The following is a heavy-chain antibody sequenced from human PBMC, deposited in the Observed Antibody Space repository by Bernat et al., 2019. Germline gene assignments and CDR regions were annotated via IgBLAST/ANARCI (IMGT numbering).Heavy chain of an antibody. CDR1: GYTFTDYY. D-gene: IGHD3-16*02. Sequence: QVQLVQSGAEVKNPGASVKVSCKASGYTFTDYYVHWVRQAPGQGLEWMGWINPNSGGANYAQNFQGWVTMTRVTSISAAYMELRSLRSDDTAVYYCARPRGYIWGSYRLDAFDIWGQGTMVTVSS. CDR3: ARPRGYIWGSYRLDAFDI. J-gene: IGHJ3*02. CDR2: INPNSGGA. V-gene: IGHV1-2*04.